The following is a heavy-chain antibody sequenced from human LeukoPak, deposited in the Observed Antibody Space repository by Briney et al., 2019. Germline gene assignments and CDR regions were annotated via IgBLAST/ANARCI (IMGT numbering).Heavy chain of an antibody. CDR1: GGSVSSGSSY. CDR3: ARQGGGFWYFDL. CDR2: IYYSGST. Sequence: SETLSLTCTVSGGSVSSGSSYWSWIRQPPGKGLEWIGYIYYSGSTNYNPSLKSRVTISVDTSKNQFSLKLSSVTAADTAVYYCARQGGGFWYFDLWGRGTLVTVSS. J-gene: IGHJ2*01. V-gene: IGHV4-61*01. D-gene: IGHD6-25*01.